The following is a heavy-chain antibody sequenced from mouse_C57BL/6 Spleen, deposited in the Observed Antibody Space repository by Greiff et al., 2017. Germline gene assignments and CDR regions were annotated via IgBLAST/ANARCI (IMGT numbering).Heavy chain of an antibody. V-gene: IGHV1-50*01. J-gene: IGHJ2*01. CDR2: IDPSDSYT. Sequence: QVQLQQPGAELVKPGASVKLSCKASGYTFTSYWMQWVKQRPGQGLEWIGEIDPSDSYTNYNQKFKGKATLTVDTSSSTAYMQLSSLTSEDSAVYYCASRSYDYFDYWGQGTTLTVSS. CDR3: ASRSYDYFDY. CDR1: GYTFTSYW.